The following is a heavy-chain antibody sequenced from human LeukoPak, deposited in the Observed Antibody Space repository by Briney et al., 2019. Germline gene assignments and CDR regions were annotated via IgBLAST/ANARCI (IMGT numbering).Heavy chain of an antibody. J-gene: IGHJ6*02. CDR3: AGGRLWFGELLDYYYGMDV. CDR2: INHSGST. V-gene: IGHV4-34*01. CDR1: GGSFSGYY. D-gene: IGHD3-10*01. Sequence: SETLSLTCGVYGGSFSGYYWSWIRQPPGKGLEWIGEINHSGSTNYSPSLKSRVTTSVDTSKNQFPLKLRSVTAADTAAYYCAGGRLWFGELLDYYYGMDVWGQGTTVTVSS.